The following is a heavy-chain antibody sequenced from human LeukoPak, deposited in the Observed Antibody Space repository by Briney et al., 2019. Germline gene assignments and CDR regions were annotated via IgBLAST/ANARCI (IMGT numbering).Heavy chain of an antibody. J-gene: IGHJ6*03. Sequence: ASVKVSCEASGYTFTSYGITWVRQAPGQGLEWMGWINPKRGDTNYAQKFQGRVTMTRDTSISTVYMEMSRLRSDDTAIYHCASGRTIFYYYMDVWGKGTTVTISS. CDR2: INPKRGDT. CDR1: GYTFTSYG. D-gene: IGHD3-3*02. CDR3: ASGRTIFYYYMDV. V-gene: IGHV1-2*02.